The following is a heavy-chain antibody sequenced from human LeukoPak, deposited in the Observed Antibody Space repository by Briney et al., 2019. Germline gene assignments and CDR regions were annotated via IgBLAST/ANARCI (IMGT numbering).Heavy chain of an antibody. V-gene: IGHV4-31*03. CDR1: GGSITSAGYY. CDR3: ARSISYGSAFDI. J-gene: IGHJ3*02. Sequence: SQTLSLTCTVSGGSITSAGYYWGWIRQHPGQGLEWIGYIYYSGNTYHNPSLKSRVTISVDTSKSQFSLNLGSVAAADTAVYYCARSISYGSAFDIWGQGTMVAVSS. D-gene: IGHD5-18*01. CDR2: IYYSGNT.